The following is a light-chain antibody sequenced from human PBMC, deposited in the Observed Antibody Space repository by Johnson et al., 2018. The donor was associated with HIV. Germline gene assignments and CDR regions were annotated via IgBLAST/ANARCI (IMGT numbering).Light chain of an antibody. CDR2: DNN. J-gene: IGLJ1*01. CDR1: SSNIGNNY. V-gene: IGLV1-51*01. CDR3: GTWDSSLRVGF. Sequence: QSVLTQPPSVSAAPGHKVTISCSGSSSNIGNNYVSWYQHLPGTAPKLLIYDNNKRPSGIPDRFSGSKSGTSATLGITGLQTGDEADYYCGTWDSSLRVGFFGTGTKVTVL.